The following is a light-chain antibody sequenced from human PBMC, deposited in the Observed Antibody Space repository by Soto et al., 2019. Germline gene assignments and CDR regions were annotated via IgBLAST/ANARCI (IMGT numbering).Light chain of an antibody. CDR1: INNVGGYNY. CDR3: SSYTSSSTLV. CDR2: DVS. Sequence: QSVLPQSASVSGSPGPSITIISPRIINNVGGYNYVSWYQQHPGKAPKLMIYDVSNRPSGVSNRFSGSKSGNTASLTISGLQAEDEADYYCSSYTSSSTLVFGTGTKVTVL. V-gene: IGLV2-14*01. J-gene: IGLJ1*01.